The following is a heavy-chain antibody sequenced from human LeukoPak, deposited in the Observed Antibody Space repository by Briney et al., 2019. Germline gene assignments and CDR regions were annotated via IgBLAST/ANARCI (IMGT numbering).Heavy chain of an antibody. V-gene: IGHV4-59*01. CDR1: GDSISGYY. Sequence: SETLSLTCTVSGDSISGYYWSWIRQPPGKGLERIGYVYHTGHTHYSPSLKSRVTVSLDTSRNQVSLILSSVTAADTAVYYCARHRFGHLFDYWGQGTLVFVSS. CDR3: ARHRFGHLFDY. D-gene: IGHD3-16*01. J-gene: IGHJ4*02. CDR2: VYHTGHT.